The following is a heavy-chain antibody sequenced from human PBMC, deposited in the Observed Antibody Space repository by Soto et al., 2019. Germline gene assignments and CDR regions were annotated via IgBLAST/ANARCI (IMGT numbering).Heavy chain of an antibody. J-gene: IGHJ4*02. CDR1: GGSTSSGGYY. CDR3: ARGIYYDFWSGYPGYFDY. V-gene: IGHV4-31*03. D-gene: IGHD3-3*01. Sequence: SETLSLTCTVSGGSTSSGGYYWSWIRQHPGKGLEWIGYIYYSGSTYYNPSLKSRVTISVDTSKNQFSLKLSSVTAADTAVYYCARGIYYDFWSGYPGYFDYWGQGTLVTVSS. CDR2: IYYSGST.